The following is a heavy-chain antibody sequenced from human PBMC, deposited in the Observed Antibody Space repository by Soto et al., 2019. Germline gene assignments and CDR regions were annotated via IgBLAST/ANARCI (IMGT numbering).Heavy chain of an antibody. Sequence: GGSLRLSCAASGFTFSSYAMSWVRQAPGKGLEWVSAISGSGGSTYYADSVKGRFTISRDNSKNTLYLQMNSLRAEDTAVYYCAKVREGRYCSSTSCPWREFDYWGQGTLVTVSS. CDR1: GFTFSSYA. CDR3: AKVREGRYCSSTSCPWREFDY. CDR2: ISGSGGST. V-gene: IGHV3-23*01. J-gene: IGHJ4*02. D-gene: IGHD2-2*01.